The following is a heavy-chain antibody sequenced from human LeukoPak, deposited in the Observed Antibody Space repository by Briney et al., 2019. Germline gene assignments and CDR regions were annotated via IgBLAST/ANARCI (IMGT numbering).Heavy chain of an antibody. CDR3: ARGGLMVGDGPVDY. CDR1: GYTFTSFG. CDR2: ISAYNGNT. V-gene: IGHV1-18*01. D-gene: IGHD2-8*01. Sequence: ASVKVSCKASGYTFTSFGITWVRQAPGQGLEWMGWISAYNGNTNYAQKLQGRVTMTTDTSTSTAYMELRSLRSDDTAVYYCARGGLMVGDGPVDYWGQGTLVTVSS. J-gene: IGHJ4*02.